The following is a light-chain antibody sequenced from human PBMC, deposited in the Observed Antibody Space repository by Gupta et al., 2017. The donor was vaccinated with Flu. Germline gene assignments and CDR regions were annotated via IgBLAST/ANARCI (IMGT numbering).Light chain of an antibody. V-gene: IGLV2-23*02. J-gene: IGLJ1*01. Sequence: QSALTQPASASGSPGQSLTISRTGTSSDVGSYNLVSWYPQHPGKAPKPMIYVVSKRPSGVADRVSGSKSGNTATLTISGLQAEDEDDYYCCSYAGSSTSLYVFGTGTKVTVL. CDR2: VVS. CDR1: SSDVGSYNL. CDR3: CSYAGSSTSLYV.